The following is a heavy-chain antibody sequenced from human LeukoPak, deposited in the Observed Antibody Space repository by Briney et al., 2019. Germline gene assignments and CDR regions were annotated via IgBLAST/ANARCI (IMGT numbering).Heavy chain of an antibody. D-gene: IGHD1-26*01. CDR2: IYHSGST. V-gene: IGHV4-30-2*01. J-gene: IGHJ4*02. Sequence: SETLSLTCTVSGGSISSGGYYWSWIRQPPGKGLEWIGYIYHSGSTYYNPSLKSRVTISVDRSKNQFSLKLSSVTAADTAVYYCAHNSGSYLRYFDYWGQGTLVTVSS. CDR1: GGSISSGGYY. CDR3: AHNSGSYLRYFDY.